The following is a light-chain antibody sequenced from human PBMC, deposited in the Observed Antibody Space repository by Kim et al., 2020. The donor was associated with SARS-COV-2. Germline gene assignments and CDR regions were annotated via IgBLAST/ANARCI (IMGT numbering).Light chain of an antibody. J-gene: IGKJ4*01. CDR2: GAS. CDR1: QSISSAL. V-gene: IGKV3-20*01. Sequence: EIVLTQSPGTQSLSPGETATLSCGASQSISSALLAWYQQRPGQAPRLLMSGASIRATGIPDRFSGSGSGTDFTLTISRLETDDFAVYYCQQYGTTPLTFGGGTKVDIK. CDR3: QQYGTTPLT.